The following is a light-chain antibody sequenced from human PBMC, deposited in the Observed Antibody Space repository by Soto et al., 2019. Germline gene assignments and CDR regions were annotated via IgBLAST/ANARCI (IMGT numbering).Light chain of an antibody. CDR2: EVT. Sequence: QSVLTQPASVSGSPGQSITISCTGASSDIGGYNYVSWYQQHPGKAPKLMIYEVTQRPSGVPDRFSGSKSGNTASLTVSGLQAEDEADYYCSSYAGRNLLLFGAGTKLTVL. CDR1: SSDIGGYNY. V-gene: IGLV2-8*01. CDR3: SSYAGRNLLL. J-gene: IGLJ1*01.